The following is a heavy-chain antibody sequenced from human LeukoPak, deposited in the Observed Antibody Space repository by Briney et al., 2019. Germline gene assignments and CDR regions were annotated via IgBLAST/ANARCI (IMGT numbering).Heavy chain of an antibody. J-gene: IGHJ4*02. CDR3: AREGHSHGYGFY. CDR2: INSDGSST. V-gene: IGHV3-74*01. D-gene: IGHD5-18*01. Sequence: SGGSLRLSCGASGFTFSGYWMHWVRQAPGKGLVWVSRINSDGSSTSYADSVKGRVTISRDNAKNTLYLQMNSLRAEDTAVYYCAREGHSHGYGFYWGQGTLVTVSS. CDR1: GFTFSGYW.